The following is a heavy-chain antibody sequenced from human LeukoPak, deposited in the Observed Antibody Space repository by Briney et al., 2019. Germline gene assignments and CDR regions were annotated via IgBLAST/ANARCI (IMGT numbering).Heavy chain of an antibody. CDR3: ARTVTIFGVVIFYYYMDV. V-gene: IGHV4-34*01. CDR1: GGSFSGYY. D-gene: IGHD3-3*01. CDR2: INHSGST. Sequence: PSETLSLTCAVYGGSFSGYYWSWIRQPPGKGLEWMGEINHSGSTNYNPSLTSRVTISVDTSKNQFSLKLSSVTAADTAVYYRARTVTIFGVVIFYYYMDVWGKGATGTVSS. J-gene: IGHJ6*03.